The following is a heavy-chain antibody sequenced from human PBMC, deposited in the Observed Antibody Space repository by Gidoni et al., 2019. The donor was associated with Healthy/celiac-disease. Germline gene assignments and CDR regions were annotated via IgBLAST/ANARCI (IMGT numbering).Heavy chain of an antibody. CDR1: GGTFSSYT. J-gene: IGHJ4*02. V-gene: IGHV1-69*02. CDR3: ARGDTAMYLPDY. Sequence: QVQLVQSGAEVKKPGSSVKVSCKASGGTFSSYTISWVRQAPGQGLEWMGRIIPILGIANYAQKFQGRVTITADKSTSTAYMELSSLRSEDTAVYYCARGDTAMYLPDYWGQGTLVTVSS. D-gene: IGHD5-18*01. CDR2: IIPILGIA.